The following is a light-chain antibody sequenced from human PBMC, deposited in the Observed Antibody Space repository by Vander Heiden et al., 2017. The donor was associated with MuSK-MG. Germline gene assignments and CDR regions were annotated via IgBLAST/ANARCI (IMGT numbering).Light chain of an antibody. V-gene: IGKV3-15*01. CDR2: GAS. Sequence: EIVMTQSPATLSVSPGERATLSCRASQSVSSNLAWYQQKPGQAPRLLMHGASTRAIDIPARFSGSGSGTEFTLIISSLQSEDFAVYYCQQYNNWPGTFGQRTKVEI. J-gene: IGKJ1*01. CDR3: QQYNNWPGT. CDR1: QSVSSN.